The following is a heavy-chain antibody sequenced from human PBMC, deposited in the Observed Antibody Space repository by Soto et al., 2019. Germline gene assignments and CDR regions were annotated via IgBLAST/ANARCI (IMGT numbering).Heavy chain of an antibody. V-gene: IGHV1-69*13. J-gene: IGHJ4*02. CDR2: IIPIFGTA. D-gene: IGHD6-19*01. CDR1: GATFSSYA. Sequence: GASVKVSCKASGATFSSYAISWVRQAPGQGREWMGGIIPIFGTANYAQKFQGRVTITADESTSTAYMELSSLRSEDTAVYYCARAFQWLAPFDYWGQGTLVTVSS. CDR3: ARAFQWLAPFDY.